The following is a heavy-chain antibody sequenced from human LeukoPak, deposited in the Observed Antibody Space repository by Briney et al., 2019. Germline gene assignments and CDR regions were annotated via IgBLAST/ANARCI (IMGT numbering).Heavy chain of an antibody. CDR2: VYYSGST. Sequence: PSETLSLTCTVSGGSISSYYWSWIRQPPGKGLEWIGYVYYSGSTNYNPSLNSRVTISVDTSKNQFSLKLSSVTAADTAVYYCARSGSGYLRYYFDYWGQGTLVTVSS. V-gene: IGHV4-59*12. D-gene: IGHD5-12*01. J-gene: IGHJ4*02. CDR3: ARSGSGYLRYYFDY. CDR1: GGSISSYY.